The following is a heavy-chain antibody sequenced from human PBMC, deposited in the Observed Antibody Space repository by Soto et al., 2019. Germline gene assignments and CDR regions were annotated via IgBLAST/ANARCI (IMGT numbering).Heavy chain of an antibody. V-gene: IGHV5-10-1*01. CDR2: IDPSDSYT. CDR1: GYSFTSYW. J-gene: IGHJ6*02. D-gene: IGHD6-13*01. Sequence: GESLKISCKGSGYSFTSYWISWVRQMPGKGLEWVGRIDPSDSYTNYGPSFQGHVPISADKSISTAYLQWSSLKASDTAMDYCGRRNHSSSWYGRNYYYYYGMDVWGQGTTVTVSS. CDR3: GRRNHSSSWYGRNYYYYYGMDV.